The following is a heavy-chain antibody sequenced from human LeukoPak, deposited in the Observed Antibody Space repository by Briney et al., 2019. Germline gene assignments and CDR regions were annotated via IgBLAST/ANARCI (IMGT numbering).Heavy chain of an antibody. V-gene: IGHV1-3*01. CDR2: INAGNGNT. J-gene: IGHJ3*01. CDR1: GYTFTSYA. Sequence: ASVKVSCKASGYTFTSYAMHWVRQAPGQRLEWMGWINAGNGNTKYSQKFQGRVTITRDTSASTAYMELSSLRSEGTAVYYCASGVTVNDAFDVWGQGTMVTVSS. CDR3: ASGVTVNDAFDV. D-gene: IGHD1-14*01.